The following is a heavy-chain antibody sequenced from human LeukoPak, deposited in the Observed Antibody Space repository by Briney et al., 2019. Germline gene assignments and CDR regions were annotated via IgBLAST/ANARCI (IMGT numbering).Heavy chain of an antibody. CDR2: ISYDGSNK. Sequence: GGSLRLSCAASGFTFSSYGMHWVRQAPGKGLEWVAVISYDGSNKYYADSVKGRFTISRDNSKNTLYLQMNSLRAEDTAVYYCAKDLASWSYFDYWGQGTPVTVSS. J-gene: IGHJ4*02. V-gene: IGHV3-30*18. CDR1: GFTFSSYG. D-gene: IGHD6-13*01. CDR3: AKDLASWSYFDY.